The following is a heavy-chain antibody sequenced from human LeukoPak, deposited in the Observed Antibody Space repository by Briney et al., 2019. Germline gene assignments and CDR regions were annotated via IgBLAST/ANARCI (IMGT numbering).Heavy chain of an antibody. Sequence: SETLSLTCTVSGGSMSGAFWSWIRQPPGKGLEWIGYVFFTGNTNYNPSLRSRLTISVDTSRSQFSLKLNSVTAADTAVYYCAGVRLTNYFSGSSHFGYWGQGTLVTVSS. V-gene: IGHV4-59*08. CDR1: GGSMSGAF. CDR2: VFFTGNT. CDR3: AGVRLTNYFSGSSHFGY. D-gene: IGHD3-10*01. J-gene: IGHJ4*02.